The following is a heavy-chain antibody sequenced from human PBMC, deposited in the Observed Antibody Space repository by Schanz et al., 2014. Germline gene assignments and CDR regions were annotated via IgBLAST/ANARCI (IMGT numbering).Heavy chain of an antibody. CDR1: GGTFNSYT. CDR3: ARGRTFDY. CDR2: MNPNSGNP. Sequence: QVQLVQSGAEVKKPGASVKVSCKASGGTFNSYTINWVRQAPGQGLEWLGWMNPNSGNPGFAQKFRGRVTMTRNTSMSTAYRELHILTSEDTAVYYCARGRTFDYWGQGTLVTVSS. V-gene: IGHV1-8*02. J-gene: IGHJ4*02.